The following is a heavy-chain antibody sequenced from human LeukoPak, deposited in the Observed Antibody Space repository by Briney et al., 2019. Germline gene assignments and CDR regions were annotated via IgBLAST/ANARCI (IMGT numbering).Heavy chain of an antibody. CDR3: ARKYYYDSGGYYWTFDY. D-gene: IGHD3-22*01. CDR1: GFTFSTYS. CDR2: ISGSSSYI. Sequence: PGGSQRLSCAASGFTFSTYSMNWVRQAPGKGLEWVSSISGSSSYIYYADSVKGRFTISRDNAKNSLYLQMNSLRVEDTAVYYCARKYYYDSGGYYWTFDYWGQGTLVTVSS. V-gene: IGHV3-21*06. J-gene: IGHJ4*02.